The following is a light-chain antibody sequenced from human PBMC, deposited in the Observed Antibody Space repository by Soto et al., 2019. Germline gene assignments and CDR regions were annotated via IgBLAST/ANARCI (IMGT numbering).Light chain of an antibody. V-gene: IGKV3-15*01. CDR1: QSVSSN. J-gene: IGKJ1*01. Sequence: EIVMTQSPATLSVSPGERATLSCRASQSVSSNLAWYQQKPGQAPRLLIYGASTRATGIPARFSGSGSGTEFTLTISSLQSEDFAVYYCQQYSNTFRTFGQGTKVDIK. CDR3: QQYSNTFRT. CDR2: GAS.